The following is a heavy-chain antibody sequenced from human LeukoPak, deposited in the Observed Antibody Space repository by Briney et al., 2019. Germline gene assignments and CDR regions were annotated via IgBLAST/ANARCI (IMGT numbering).Heavy chain of an antibody. CDR1: GYTFTGYY. V-gene: IGHV1-69*13. CDR2: IIPIFGTA. J-gene: IGHJ5*02. D-gene: IGHD6-19*01. CDR3: ARAKAVAGPGGWFDP. Sequence: SVKVSCKASGYTFTGYYMHWVRQAPGQGLEWMGGIIPIFGTANYAQKFQGRVTITADESTSTAYMELRSLRSDDTAVYYCARAKAVAGPGGWFDPWGQGTLVTVSS.